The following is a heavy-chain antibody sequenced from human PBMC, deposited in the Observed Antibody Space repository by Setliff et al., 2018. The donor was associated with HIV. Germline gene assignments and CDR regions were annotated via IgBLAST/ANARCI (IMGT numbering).Heavy chain of an antibody. D-gene: IGHD2-15*01. CDR1: GFTFGSYA. J-gene: IGHJ6*02. CDR2: ISGSGDST. Sequence: GSLRLSCAPSGFTFGSYAMSWVRQAPGKGLEWVSVISGSGDSTFYADSLKGRFTISRDNSKNTLYLQMNSLRSEDTAVYYCAKTLPTLYPPHDYYFAMDVWGQGTTVTASS. CDR3: AKTLPTLYPPHDYYFAMDV. V-gene: IGHV3-23*01.